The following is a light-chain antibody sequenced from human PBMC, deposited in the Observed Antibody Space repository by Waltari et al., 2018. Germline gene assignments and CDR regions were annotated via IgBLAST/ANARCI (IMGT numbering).Light chain of an antibody. J-gene: IGLJ1*01. CDR3: SSFTISTTYV. Sequence: QSALTQPPSVSGSPGQSVTISCTGSSSDVGAYNRVSWYQQPPGTAPKLMIYEVSYRPSGVLDRFSGSKSGNTASLTISGLLAEDEADYYCSSFTISTTYVFGTGTKVTVL. CDR1: SSDVGAYNR. CDR2: EVS. V-gene: IGLV2-18*02.